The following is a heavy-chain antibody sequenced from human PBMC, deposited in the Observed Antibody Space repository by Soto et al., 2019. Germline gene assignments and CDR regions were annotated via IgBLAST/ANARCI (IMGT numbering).Heavy chain of an antibody. J-gene: IGHJ6*03. CDR3: AHTRSYYDFWSGSEGLASYYYYYYMDV. D-gene: IGHD3-3*01. V-gene: IGHV2-5*02. CDR1: GFSLSTSGVG. Sequence: SGPTLVNPTQTLTLTCTFSGFSLSTSGVGVGWIRQPPGKALEWLALIYWDDDKRYSPSLKSRLTITKDTSKNQVVLTMTNMDPVDTATYYCAHTRSYYDFWSGSEGLASYYYYYYMDVWGKGTTVTVSS. CDR2: IYWDDDK.